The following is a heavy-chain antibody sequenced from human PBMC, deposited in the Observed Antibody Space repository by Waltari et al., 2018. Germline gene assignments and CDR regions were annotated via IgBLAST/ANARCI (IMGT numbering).Heavy chain of an antibody. V-gene: IGHV1-69*04. J-gene: IGHJ3*02. Sequence: QVQLVQSGAEVKKPGSSVKVSCKASGGTFSSYAISWVRQAPGQGLEWMGGIIPILGIANYAQKFQGRVTITADESTSTAYMELSSLRSEDTAVYYCARAWTHDYGDYVRYPPRAFDIWGQGTMVTVSS. D-gene: IGHD4-17*01. CDR1: GGTFSSYA. CDR2: IIPILGIA. CDR3: ARAWTHDYGDYVRYPPRAFDI.